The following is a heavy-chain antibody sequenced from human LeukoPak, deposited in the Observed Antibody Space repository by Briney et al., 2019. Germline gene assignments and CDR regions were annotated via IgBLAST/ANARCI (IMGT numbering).Heavy chain of an antibody. Sequence: WGSLRLSCTASGVTFSSYWMHWVRQAPGKGLVSVSRINSDGSSTTYADSGKGRFTISRDNAKNTLYLQINSLMAEDTAVYYCARESTEYYFDYWGQGTLVTVSS. CDR1: GVTFSSYW. V-gene: IGHV3-74*01. CDR3: ARESTEYYFDY. D-gene: IGHD4-17*01. J-gene: IGHJ4*02. CDR2: INSDGSST.